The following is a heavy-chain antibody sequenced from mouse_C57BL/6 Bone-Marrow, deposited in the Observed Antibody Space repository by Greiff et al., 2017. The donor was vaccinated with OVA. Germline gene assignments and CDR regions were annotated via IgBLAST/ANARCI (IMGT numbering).Heavy chain of an antibody. Sequence: QVQLQQSGPELVRPGASVKISCKAPGYTFTSHWMQWVRQRPGQGLEWIGEIDPSDSYTNYNQKFKGKATLTVDTSSSTAYMQLSSLTSEDSAVYYCARWGYYGDYWGQGTTLTVSS. V-gene: IGHV1-50*01. CDR2: IDPSDSYT. CDR3: ARWGYYGDY. J-gene: IGHJ2*01. D-gene: IGHD1-1*01. CDR1: GYTFTSHW.